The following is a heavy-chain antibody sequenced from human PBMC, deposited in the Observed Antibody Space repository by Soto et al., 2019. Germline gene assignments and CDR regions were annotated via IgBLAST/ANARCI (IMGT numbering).Heavy chain of an antibody. V-gene: IGHV1-2*02. J-gene: IGHJ5*02. CDR1: GYTFTALY. D-gene: IGHD2-21*02. CDR2: VNPNTGLT. Sequence: ASVKVSCMASGYTFTALYMNWVRQAPGQGLEWMGWVNPNTGLTKLAQKFQGRVTMTRDTSISTAYMELTRLTSDDTAVYYCTTLRLDPWGQGTLVTVSS. CDR3: TTLRLDP.